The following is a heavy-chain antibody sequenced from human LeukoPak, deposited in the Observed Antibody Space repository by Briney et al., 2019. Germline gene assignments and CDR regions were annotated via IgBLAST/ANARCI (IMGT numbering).Heavy chain of an antibody. D-gene: IGHD3-16*02. Sequence: GGSLRLSCAASGFTFRTYWMSWVRQAPGKGLEWVANIKQDGSEKYYVDSVKGRFTISRDNAKNSLYLQMNSLRAEDTAVYYCARDPYYDYVWGRYRYTPNFDYWGQGTLVTVSS. CDR1: GFTFRTYW. J-gene: IGHJ4*02. V-gene: IGHV3-7*01. CDR3: ARDPYYDYVWGRYRYTPNFDY. CDR2: IKQDGSEK.